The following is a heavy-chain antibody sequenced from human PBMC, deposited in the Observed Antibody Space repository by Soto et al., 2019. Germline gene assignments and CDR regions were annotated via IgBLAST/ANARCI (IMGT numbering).Heavy chain of an antibody. Sequence: EVQLVESGGGLVQPGGSLRLSCAASGFTVSSFYMTWVRQAPGKGLQWVAVISSGGSTYYADSVKGRFTISRDNSKNTLYLDMNSLRAEDTAVYYCARDTFGGAYDFLQGGQGTLVTVSS. J-gene: IGHJ4*02. V-gene: IGHV3-66*01. CDR2: ISSGGST. CDR3: ARDTFGGAYDFLQ. CDR1: GFTVSSFY. D-gene: IGHD3-3*01.